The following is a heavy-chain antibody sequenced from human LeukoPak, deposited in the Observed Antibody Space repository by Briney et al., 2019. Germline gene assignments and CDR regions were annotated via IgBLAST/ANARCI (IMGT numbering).Heavy chain of an antibody. CDR3: ARAYWVHHYFDY. CDR2: INSDGSST. CDR1: GFTFSSYS. J-gene: IGHJ4*02. V-gene: IGHV3-74*01. Sequence: GGSLRLSCAASGFTFSSYSMNWVRQAPGKGLVWVSRINSDGSSTSYADSVKGRFTISRDNAKNTLYLQMNSLRAEDTAVYYCARAYWVHHYFDYWGQGTLVTVSS. D-gene: IGHD2-8*02.